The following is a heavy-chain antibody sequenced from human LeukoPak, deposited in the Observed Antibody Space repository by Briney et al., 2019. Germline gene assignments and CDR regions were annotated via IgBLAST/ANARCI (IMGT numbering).Heavy chain of an antibody. J-gene: IGHJ6*03. CDR2: ISAYNGNT. CDR1: GYTFTSYG. Sequence: ASVKVSCKASGYTFTSYGISWVRQAPGQGLEWMGWISAYNGNTNYAQKFQGRVTMTTDTSTSTAYMELRSLRSDDTAVYYCARVISSRDDFWSGYGYYYYMDVWGKGTTVTVSS. D-gene: IGHD3-3*01. CDR3: ARVISSRDDFWSGYGYYYYMDV. V-gene: IGHV1-18*01.